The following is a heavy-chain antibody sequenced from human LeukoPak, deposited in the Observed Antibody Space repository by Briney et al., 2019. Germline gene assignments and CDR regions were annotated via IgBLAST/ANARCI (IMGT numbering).Heavy chain of an antibody. D-gene: IGHD6-13*01. CDR2: MNPNTGNT. Sequence: ASVKVSCKASRYTFSSYDINWVRQATGQGLEWMGWMNPNTGNTGYAQKFQGRVTMTRNTSISTAYMELNSLRSEDTAVYYCARDVAGGEQQLVTDYWGQGTLVTVSS. CDR3: ARDVAGGEQQLVTDY. CDR1: RYTFSSYD. V-gene: IGHV1-8*01. J-gene: IGHJ4*02.